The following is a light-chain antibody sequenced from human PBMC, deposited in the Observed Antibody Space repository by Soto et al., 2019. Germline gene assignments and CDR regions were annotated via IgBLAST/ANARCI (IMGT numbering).Light chain of an antibody. CDR3: QQTYSIPYT. Sequence: DIQMTQSPSSLSASVGDRVTITCRASHRISNYLNWYQEKPGKAPKLLIYSISRLQSGVPSRFSGSGSGTDFTLTISSLKPEDFATYYCQQTYSIPYTFGQGTKVDIK. J-gene: IGKJ2*01. V-gene: IGKV1-39*01. CDR2: SIS. CDR1: HRISNY.